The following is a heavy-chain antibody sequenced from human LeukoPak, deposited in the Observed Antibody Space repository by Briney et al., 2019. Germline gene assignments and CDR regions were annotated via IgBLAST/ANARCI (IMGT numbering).Heavy chain of an antibody. D-gene: IGHD3-22*01. V-gene: IGHV3-7*03. CDR1: GFTFSSYW. CDR2: INHNGNVN. Sequence: GGSLRLSCAASGFTFSSYWMNWARQAPGKGLEWVASINHNGNVNYYVDSVKGRFTISRDNAKSSLYLQMNSLRAGDTAVYYCARDKGDYDTSGSLFVFGGQGTLVTVSS. CDR3: ARDKGDYDTSGSLFVF. J-gene: IGHJ4*02.